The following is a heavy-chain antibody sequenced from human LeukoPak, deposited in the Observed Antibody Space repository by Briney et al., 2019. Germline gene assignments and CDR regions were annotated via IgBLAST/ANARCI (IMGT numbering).Heavy chain of an antibody. D-gene: IGHD1-26*01. J-gene: IGHJ4*02. CDR3: ASFVGATTLFDY. CDR1: GYSISSGYY. Sequence: SETLSLTCAVSGYSISSGYYWGWIRQPPGKGLEWIGSIYHSGSTYYNPSLKSRVTISVDTSKNQFSLKLSSVTAADTAVYYCASFVGATTLFDYWGQGTLVTVSS. V-gene: IGHV4-38-2*01. CDR2: IYHSGST.